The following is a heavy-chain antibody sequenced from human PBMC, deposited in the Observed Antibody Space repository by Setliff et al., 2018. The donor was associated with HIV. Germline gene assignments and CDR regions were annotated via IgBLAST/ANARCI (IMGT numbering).Heavy chain of an antibody. V-gene: IGHV1-69*13. CDR3: ARGTWMQARWWFDS. D-gene: IGHD5-18*01. J-gene: IGHJ5*01. CDR2: IIPSLGTT. Sequence: SVKVSYKASGGTVNNYAISWVRQTPGQGLEWMGGIIPSLGTTNYAQKIKVTFKFSADESTGTAYMDLTILRFDDTAIYYCARGTWMQARWWFDSWGQGTQVTVSS. CDR1: GGTVNNYA.